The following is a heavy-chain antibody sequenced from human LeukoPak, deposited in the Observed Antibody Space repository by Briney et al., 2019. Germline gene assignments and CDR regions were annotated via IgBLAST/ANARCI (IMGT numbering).Heavy chain of an antibody. CDR2: ISGDAITT. CDR3: AKDASPYPNYAVRWLDS. D-gene: IGHD4/OR15-4a*01. Sequence: GGSLRLSCTASGFSFRTYIMAWVPQVPGKGLEWISAISGDAITTYYAVPVKGRFTISRDNFRNTLSLQMDSLRADDSAVYYCAKDASPYPNYAVRWLDSWGQRTLVTVSS. J-gene: IGHJ5*01. CDR1: GFSFRTYI. V-gene: IGHV3-23*01.